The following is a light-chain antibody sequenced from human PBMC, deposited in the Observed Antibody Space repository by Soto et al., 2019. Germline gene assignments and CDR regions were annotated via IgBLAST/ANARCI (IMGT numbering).Light chain of an antibody. Sequence: DVMMTQSPLSLPVTPGEPASISCRSSQSLLYSNGYNYLDWYVQKPGQSPQLLIYLGSYRASGVPDRLSGSGSGTDFTLEISRVEAEDVGVYYCMQALQTPFTFGPGTKVDIK. J-gene: IGKJ3*01. CDR1: QSLLYSNGYNY. CDR3: MQALQTPFT. CDR2: LGS. V-gene: IGKV2-28*01.